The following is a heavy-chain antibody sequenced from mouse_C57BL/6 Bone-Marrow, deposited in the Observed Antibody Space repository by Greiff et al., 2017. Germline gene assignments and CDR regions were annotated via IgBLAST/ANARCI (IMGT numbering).Heavy chain of an antibody. CDR2: IDPSDSYT. V-gene: IGHV1-69*01. D-gene: IGHD1-1*01. CDR1: GYTFTSYW. CDR3: ARPYYYGSSYFDY. J-gene: IGHJ2*01. Sequence: QVQLQQPGAELVMPGASVKLSCKASGYTFTSYWMHWVKQRPGQGLEWIGEIDPSDSYTNYNQKFQGKSTLTVDKSSSTAYMQLSSLTSEDSAVYYCARPYYYGSSYFDYWGQGTTLTVSS.